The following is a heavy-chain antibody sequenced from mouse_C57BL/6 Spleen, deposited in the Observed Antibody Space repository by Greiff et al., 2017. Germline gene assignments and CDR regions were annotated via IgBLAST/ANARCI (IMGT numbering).Heavy chain of an antibody. D-gene: IGHD2-1*01. V-gene: IGHV14-2*01. J-gene: IGHJ4*01. Sequence: EVKLQQSGAELVKPGASVKLSCTASGFNIKDYYMHWVKQRTEQGLEWIGRIDPGDGETKYAPKFQGKATITADTSSNTAYLQLSSLTSEDTAVYYCARKTPFYYGNSYAMDYWGQGTSVTVSS. CDR3: ARKTPFYYGNSYAMDY. CDR2: IDPGDGET. CDR1: GFNIKDYY.